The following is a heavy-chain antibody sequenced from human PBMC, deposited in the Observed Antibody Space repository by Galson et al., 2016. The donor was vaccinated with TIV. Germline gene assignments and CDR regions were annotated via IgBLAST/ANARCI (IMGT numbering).Heavy chain of an antibody. J-gene: IGHJ4*02. CDR3: ARGSGDGRFDY. Sequence: TLSLTCTVSGYSISSADYWAWIRQPPERGLEWLGYISHSGSTSYNPSLKTRVSISLDTSRHHFSLNLTSVTAADTATYYCARGSGDGRFDYWGRGTLVTVSS. CDR1: GYSISSADY. D-gene: IGHD3-10*01. CDR2: ISHSGST. V-gene: IGHV4-38-2*02.